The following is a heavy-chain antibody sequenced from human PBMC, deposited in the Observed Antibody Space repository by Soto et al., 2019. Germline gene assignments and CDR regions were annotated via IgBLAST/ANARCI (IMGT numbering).Heavy chain of an antibody. V-gene: IGHV1-18*01. CDR2: INTYNGNT. J-gene: IGHJ6*02. D-gene: IGHD3-3*01. CDR1: GYTFTRYG. CDR3: ARNGYYDFWSGYSNYGMDV. Sequence: ASVKVSCEASGYTFTRYGIGWARQAPGQGLEWMGWINTYNGNTNYAQNVQGRVTMTTDTSTSTAYMELRSLRSDDTAVYYCARNGYYDFWSGYSNYGMDVWGQGTTVTVSS.